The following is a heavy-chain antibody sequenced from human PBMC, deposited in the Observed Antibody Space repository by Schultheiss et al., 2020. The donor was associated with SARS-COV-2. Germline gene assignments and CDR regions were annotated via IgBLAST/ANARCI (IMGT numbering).Heavy chain of an antibody. D-gene: IGHD5-12*01. CDR1: GFTFSSYS. CDR2: ISSSSSYI. J-gene: IGHJ3*02. CDR3: AKAVAEIVATMGDDAFDI. Sequence: GESLKISCAASGFTFSSYSMNWVRQAPGKGLEWVSSISSSSSYIYYADSVKGRFTISRDNSKNTLYLQMNSLRAEDTAVYYCAKAVAEIVATMGDDAFDIWGQGTMVTVSS. V-gene: IGHV3-21*04.